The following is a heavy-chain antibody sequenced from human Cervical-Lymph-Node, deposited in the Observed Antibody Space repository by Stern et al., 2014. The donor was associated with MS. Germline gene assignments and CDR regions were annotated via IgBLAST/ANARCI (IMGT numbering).Heavy chain of an antibody. Sequence: VQLLQSGPEVKKPGSSVTISCKASGDSFNNYAVNWLRQAPGQGLEWMGGILPIFGVTNYAQKFRGRVTIKADKSLATTSLPPNSLRSDVTAVYFCARDGSYEAYGDHATSVFDHGGKGTLVTVS. V-gene: IGHV1-69*17. D-gene: IGHD4-17*01. CDR1: GDSFNNYA. CDR2: ILPIFGVT. CDR3: ARDGSYEAYGDHATSVFDH. J-gene: IGHJ4*02.